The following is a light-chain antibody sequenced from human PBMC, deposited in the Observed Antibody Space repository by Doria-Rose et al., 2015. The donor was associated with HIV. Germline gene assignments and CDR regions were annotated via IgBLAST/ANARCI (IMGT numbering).Light chain of an antibody. J-gene: IGKJ1*01. V-gene: IGKV1-9*01. Sequence: TQSPSFLSASVGVRVTITCRASQGISRYLAWYQQKPGKAPTLLIFGATTLQSGVPSRLSGSGSGTEFTLTISSLQPEDFATYYCQQFDSFPRTFDQGTKMAVK. CDR3: QQFDSFPRT. CDR1: QGISRY. CDR2: GAT.